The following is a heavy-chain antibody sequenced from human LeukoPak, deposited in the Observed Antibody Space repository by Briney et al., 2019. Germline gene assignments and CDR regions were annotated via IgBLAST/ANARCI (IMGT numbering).Heavy chain of an antibody. CDR1: GYTFTSYG. V-gene: IGHV1-69*05. Sequence: ASVKVSCKASGYTFTSYGISWVRQVPGQGLEWMGGIIPIFGTANYAQKFQGRVTITTDESTSTAYMELSSLRSEDTAVYYCARIMGHCSSTSCYPEGAFDIWGQGTMVTVSS. D-gene: IGHD2-2*01. CDR2: IIPIFGTA. CDR3: ARIMGHCSSTSCYPEGAFDI. J-gene: IGHJ3*02.